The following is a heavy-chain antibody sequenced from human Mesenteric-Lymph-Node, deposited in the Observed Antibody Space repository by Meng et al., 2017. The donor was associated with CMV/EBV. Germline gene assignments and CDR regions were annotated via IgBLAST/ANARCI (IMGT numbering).Heavy chain of an antibody. J-gene: IGHJ4*02. CDR1: GFTFNTYA. CDR2: IINSGGST. CDR3: AKDRSISGVHSFGYFDY. V-gene: IGHV3-23*01. Sequence: GESLKISCAASGFTFNTYAMNWVRQAPGKGLEWVSGIINSGGSTYYADSVRGRFTISRDNSKSTLYLQMNSLRAEDTAVYYCAKDRSISGVHSFGYFDYWGQGTLVTVSS. D-gene: IGHD3-3*01.